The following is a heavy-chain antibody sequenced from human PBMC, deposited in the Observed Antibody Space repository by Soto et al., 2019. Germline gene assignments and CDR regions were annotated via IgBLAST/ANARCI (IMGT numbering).Heavy chain of an antibody. Sequence: GASVKVSCKASGYTFPRYAMNWVRQAPGQSPEWMGRINPGNGNTKYSQRFQGRVTITRDTSASTAYMELSSLTSEDTAVYYCARRGALTSYYYGYYFDYWGQGTLVTVSS. CDR2: INPGNGNT. J-gene: IGHJ4*02. D-gene: IGHD3-9*01. CDR1: GYTFPRYA. CDR3: ARRGALTSYYYGYYFDY. V-gene: IGHV1-3*01.